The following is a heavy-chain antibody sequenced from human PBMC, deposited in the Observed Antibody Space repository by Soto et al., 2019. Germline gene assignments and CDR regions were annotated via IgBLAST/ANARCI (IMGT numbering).Heavy chain of an antibody. V-gene: IGHV5-51*01. J-gene: IGHJ6*02. D-gene: IGHD4-17*01. CDR2: IYPGDSDT. Sequence: GQSLKISCKASGFTFTSLWIGWVRQMPGKGLEWMGIIYPGDSDTRYSPSFQGQVTISADKSISTAYLQWSSLKASDTAMYYYASHSLDYGDYVPPEAYGMDVWGQGTTVTVSS. CDR3: ASHSLDYGDYVPPEAYGMDV. CDR1: GFTFTSLW.